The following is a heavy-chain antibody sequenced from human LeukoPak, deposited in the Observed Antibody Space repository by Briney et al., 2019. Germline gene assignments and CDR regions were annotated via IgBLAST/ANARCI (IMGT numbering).Heavy chain of an antibody. CDR3: ASRPPTNWGLDY. V-gene: IGHV3-53*01. CDR2: IYSGGST. D-gene: IGHD7-27*01. CDR1: GFTVSSNY. Sequence: GGSLRLSCAASGFTVSSNYMSWVRQAPGKGLEWVSVIYSGGSTYYADSVKGRFTISRDNSKNTLHLQMNSLRAEDTAVYYCASRPPTNWGLDYWGQGTLVTVSS. J-gene: IGHJ4*02.